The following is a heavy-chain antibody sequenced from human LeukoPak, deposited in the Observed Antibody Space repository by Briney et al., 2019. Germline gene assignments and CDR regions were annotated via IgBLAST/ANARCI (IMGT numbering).Heavy chain of an antibody. J-gene: IGHJ4*02. Sequence: ASVKVSCKASGYTFTAYYMHWVRQAPGQGLEWMGWINPNSGGTNYAQKFQGRVTMTRDTSISTAYMELSRLRSDDTAVYYCARDSGYYYVSSGELDYWGQGTLVTVSS. CDR3: ARDSGYYYVSSGELDY. CDR1: GYTFTAYY. V-gene: IGHV1-2*02. CDR2: INPNSGGT. D-gene: IGHD3-22*01.